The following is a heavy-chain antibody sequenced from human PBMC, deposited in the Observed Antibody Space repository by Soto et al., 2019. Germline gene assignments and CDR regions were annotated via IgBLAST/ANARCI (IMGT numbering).Heavy chain of an antibody. CDR3: AKISADYYGSGSSLGYFDY. CDR2: ISGSGGST. CDR1: GFTFSSYA. D-gene: IGHD3-10*01. J-gene: IGHJ4*02. Sequence: EVQLLESGGGLVQPGGSLRLSCAASGFTFSSYAMSWVRQAPGKGLEWVSAISGSGGSTYYADSVKGRFTISRDNSKNTLYLQMNSLRAEDTAVYYCAKISADYYGSGSSLGYFDYWGQGTLVTVSS. V-gene: IGHV3-23*01.